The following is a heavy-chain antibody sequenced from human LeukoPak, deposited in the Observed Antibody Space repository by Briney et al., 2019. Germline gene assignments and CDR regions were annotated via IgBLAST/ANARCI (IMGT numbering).Heavy chain of an antibody. Sequence: GGSLRLSCAASGFPFSTYAMNWVRQAPGKGLEWVSVITGSGGFTQYADSVKGRFTISRDNSKNTVHLQMNSLRVEDTALYYCVRSLDYWGQGTLVTVSS. CDR3: VRSLDY. J-gene: IGHJ4*02. CDR1: GFPFSTYA. CDR2: ITGSGGFT. V-gene: IGHV3-23*01.